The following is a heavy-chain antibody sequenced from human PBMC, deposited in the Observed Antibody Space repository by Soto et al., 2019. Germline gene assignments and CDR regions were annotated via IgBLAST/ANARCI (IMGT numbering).Heavy chain of an antibody. Sequence: QVQLVQSGLEVKKPGASVKVSCKASAYTFTNYGLSWVRQAPGQGLEWMGWISGYNGQTNYAQSFRGRVTFTTDTSTGTAYMELRSLRSDDTAMYYCARDGRKELWGEGLNARDVWAQGTTVTFSS. D-gene: IGHD3-16*01. V-gene: IGHV1-18*01. J-gene: IGHJ6*02. CDR1: AYTFTNYG. CDR2: ISGYNGQT. CDR3: ARDGRKELWGEGLNARDV.